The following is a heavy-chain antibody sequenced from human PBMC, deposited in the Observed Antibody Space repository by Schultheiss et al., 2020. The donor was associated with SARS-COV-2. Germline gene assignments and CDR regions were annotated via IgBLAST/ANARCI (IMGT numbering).Heavy chain of an antibody. J-gene: IGHJ5*02. CDR3: AFYSYGSGVDP. CDR1: GFTFSSYW. V-gene: IGHV3-30*03. D-gene: IGHD5-18*01. Sequence: GGSLRLSCAASGFTFSSYWMSWVRQAPGKGLEWVAVISYDGSNKYYADSVKGRFTISRDNSKNTLYLQMNSLRAEDTAVYYCAFYSYGSGVDPWGQGTLVTVSS. CDR2: ISYDGSNK.